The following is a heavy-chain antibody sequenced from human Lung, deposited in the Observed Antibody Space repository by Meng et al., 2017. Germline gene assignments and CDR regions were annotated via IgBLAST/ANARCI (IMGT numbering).Heavy chain of an antibody. D-gene: IGHD1-26*01. CDR3: ARFDISSSGRGDY. J-gene: IGHJ4*02. CDR2: IFHSGST. CDR1: GGSITKSTW. Sequence: QVPLPDSGPGLVRPAGTLSLTCAVSGGSITKSTWWRWVRHTPGKGLEWFGEIFHSGSTNYNPPLESRVTISVDKSKNQFSLKVYSVTAADTATYYCARFDISSSGRGDYWGQGILVTVSS. V-gene: IGHV4-4*02.